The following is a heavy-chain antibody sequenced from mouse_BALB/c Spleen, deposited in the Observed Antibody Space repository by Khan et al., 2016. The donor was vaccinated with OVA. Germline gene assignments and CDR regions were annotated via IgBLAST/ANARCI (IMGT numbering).Heavy chain of an antibody. D-gene: IGHD2-14*01. CDR1: GFSLSRYN. Sequence: QVQLKESGPGLVAPSQSLSITCTVSGFSLSRYNVHWVRQPPGKGLEWLGMIWGGGGTDYNSVLKSRLSISTDNSKSQVFLKRTSLQTDDTAMYYCARTYYRYDGYYAMDYWGQGTSVTVSS. CDR2: IWGGGGT. CDR3: ARTYYRYDGYYAMDY. J-gene: IGHJ4*01. V-gene: IGHV2-6-4*01.